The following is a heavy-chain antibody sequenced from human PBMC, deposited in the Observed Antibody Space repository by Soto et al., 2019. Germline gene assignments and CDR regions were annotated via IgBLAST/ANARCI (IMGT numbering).Heavy chain of an antibody. CDR1: GGSISSSSYY. V-gene: IGHV4-39*01. Sequence: NPSETLSLTCTVSGGSISSSSYYWGWIRQPPGKGLEWIGSIYYSGSTYYNPSLKSRVTISVDTSKNQFSLKLSSVTAADTAVYYCASFVDTAMVTSRFDYWGQGTLVTVSS. J-gene: IGHJ4*02. CDR2: IYYSGST. CDR3: ASFVDTAMVTSRFDY. D-gene: IGHD5-18*01.